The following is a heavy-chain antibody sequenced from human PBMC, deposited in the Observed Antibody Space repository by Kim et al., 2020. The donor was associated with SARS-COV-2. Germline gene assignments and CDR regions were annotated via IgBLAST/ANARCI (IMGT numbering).Heavy chain of an antibody. CDR3: ARGLPGQWLPREYGMDV. D-gene: IGHD6-19*01. CDR2: IYYSGST. CDR1: GGSISSYY. V-gene: IGHV4-59*01. J-gene: IGHJ6*02. Sequence: SETLSLTCTVSGGSISSYYWSWIRQPPGKGLEWIGYIYYSGSTNYNPSLKSRVTISVDTSKNQFSLKLSSVTAADTAVYYCARGLPGQWLPREYGMDVWGQGTTVTVSS.